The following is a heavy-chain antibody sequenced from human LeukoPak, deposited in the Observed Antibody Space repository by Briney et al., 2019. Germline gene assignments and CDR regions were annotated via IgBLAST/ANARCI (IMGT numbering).Heavy chain of an antibody. CDR1: GGSISSYY. V-gene: IGHV4-34*01. CDR2: INHSGST. Sequence: SETLSLTCTVSGGSISSYYWSWIRQPPGKGLEWIGEINHSGSTNYNPSLKSRVTISVDTSKNQFSLKLSSVTAADTAVYYCARSLKEYSSDGDYWGQGTLVTVSS. D-gene: IGHD6-6*01. J-gene: IGHJ4*02. CDR3: ARSLKEYSSDGDY.